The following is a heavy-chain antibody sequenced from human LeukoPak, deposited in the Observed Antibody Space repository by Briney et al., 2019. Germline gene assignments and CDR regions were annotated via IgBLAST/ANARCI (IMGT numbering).Heavy chain of an antibody. CDR1: GFTFSSYG. J-gene: IGHJ4*02. V-gene: IGHV3-33*01. CDR3: ARDSSLRITIFGVVNPDY. CDR2: IWYDGSNK. Sequence: GRSLRLSCAASGFTFSSYGMHWVRQAPGKGLEWVAVIWYDGSNKYYADSVKGRFTISRDNSKNTLYLQMNSLRAEDTAVYYCARDSSLRITIFGVVNPDYWGQGTLVTVSS. D-gene: IGHD3-3*01.